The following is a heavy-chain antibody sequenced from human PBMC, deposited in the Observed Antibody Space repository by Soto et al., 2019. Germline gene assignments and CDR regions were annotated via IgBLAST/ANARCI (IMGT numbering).Heavy chain of an antibody. CDR2: IYPGDSDT. Sequence: GESLKISCKGSGYSFTNYWIGWVRQMPGKGLEWMGIIYPGDSDTRYSPSFQGQVTISADRSISTAYLQWSSLKASDTAMYYCAPQQQLALFDYWGQGTLVTVSS. V-gene: IGHV5-51*01. J-gene: IGHJ4*02. D-gene: IGHD6-13*01. CDR3: APQQQLALFDY. CDR1: GYSFTNYW.